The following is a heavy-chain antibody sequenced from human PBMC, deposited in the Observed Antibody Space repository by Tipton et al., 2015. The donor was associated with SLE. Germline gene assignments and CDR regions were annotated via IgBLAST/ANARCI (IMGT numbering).Heavy chain of an antibody. Sequence: TLSLTCTVSGGSISSSNYFWGWIRQPPGKGLEWIGYIYYSGSTNYNPSLKSRVTISVDTSKNQFSLKLSSVTAADTAVYYCARGGVGGYDYFDYWGQGTLVTVSS. CDR1: GGSISSSNYF. J-gene: IGHJ4*02. CDR2: IYYSGST. D-gene: IGHD5-12*01. V-gene: IGHV4-61*05. CDR3: ARGGVGGYDYFDY.